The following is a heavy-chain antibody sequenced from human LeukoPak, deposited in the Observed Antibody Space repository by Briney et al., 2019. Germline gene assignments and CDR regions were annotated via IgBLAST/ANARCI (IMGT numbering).Heavy chain of an antibody. CDR1: GGSISSGGYY. J-gene: IGHJ3*02. CDR2: IYHSGST. V-gene: IGHV4-30-2*01. Sequence: SQTLSLTCTVSGGSISSGGYYWSWIRQPPGKGLEWIGYIYHSGSTYYNPSLKSRVTISVDRSKNQFSLKLSSVTAADTAVYYCARDLPVVPGAFDIWGQGTMVTVSS. D-gene: IGHD2-21*01. CDR3: ARDLPVVPGAFDI.